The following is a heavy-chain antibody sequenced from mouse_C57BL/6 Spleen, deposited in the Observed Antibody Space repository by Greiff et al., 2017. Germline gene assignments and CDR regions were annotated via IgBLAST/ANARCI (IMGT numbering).Heavy chain of an antibody. V-gene: IGHV1-63*01. CDR3: ARGGNYYGSSYDWYFDV. CDR2: IYPGGGYT. J-gene: IGHJ1*03. D-gene: IGHD1-1*01. Sequence: QVQLKESGAELVRPGTSVKMSCKASGYTFTNYWIGWAKQRPGHGLEWIGDIYPGGGYTNYNEKFKGKATLTADKSSSTAYMQFSSLTSEDSAIYYCARGGNYYGSSYDWYFDVWGTGTTVTVSS. CDR1: GYTFTNYW.